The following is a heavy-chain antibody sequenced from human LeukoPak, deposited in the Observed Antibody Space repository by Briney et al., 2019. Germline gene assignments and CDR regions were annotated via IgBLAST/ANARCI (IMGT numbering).Heavy chain of an antibody. D-gene: IGHD1-1*01. J-gene: IGHJ3*02. CDR2: IYYSGST. Sequence: SETLSLTCTVSGGSISSYYWSWIRQPPGKGLEWIGYIYYSGSTNYNPSLKSRVTISVDTSKNQFSLKLSSVTAADTAVYYCARATQGTGYDAFDIWGQGTMVTASS. CDR3: ARATQGTGYDAFDI. V-gene: IGHV4-59*01. CDR1: GGSISSYY.